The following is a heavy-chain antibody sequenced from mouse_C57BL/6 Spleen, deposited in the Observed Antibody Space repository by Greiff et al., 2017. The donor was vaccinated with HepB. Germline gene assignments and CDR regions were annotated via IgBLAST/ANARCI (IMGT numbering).Heavy chain of an antibody. CDR2: INYDGSST. CDR3: ARGAVTGYAMDY. Sequence: EVKLVESEGGLVQPGSSMKLSCTASGFTFSDYYMAWVRQVPEKGLEWVANINYDGSSTYYLDSLKSRFIISRDNAKNILYLQMSSLKSEDTATYYCARGAVTGYAMDYWGQGTSVTVSS. D-gene: IGHD2-2*01. J-gene: IGHJ4*01. CDR1: GFTFSDYY. V-gene: IGHV5-16*01.